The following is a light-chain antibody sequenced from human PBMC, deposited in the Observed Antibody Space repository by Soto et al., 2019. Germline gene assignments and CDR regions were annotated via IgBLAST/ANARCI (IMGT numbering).Light chain of an antibody. CDR1: QRIRNY. J-gene: IGKJ2*01. V-gene: IGKV1-39*01. CDR2: ATS. Sequence: DIQMTQSPSSLSASVGDRVTITCRASQRIRNYLNWYQQKPGKAPKLQIYATSSLSAGVPSRFSGSGSGTDFTLTISSLQPEDFATYYCQQSYNTPYTFGPGTKLEIE. CDR3: QQSYNTPYT.